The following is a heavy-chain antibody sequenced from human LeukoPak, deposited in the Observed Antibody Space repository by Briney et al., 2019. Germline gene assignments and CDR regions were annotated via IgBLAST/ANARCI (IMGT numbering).Heavy chain of an antibody. Sequence: SETLSLTCTVSGGSISSGSYYWSWLRQPAGKGLEWIGRIYTSGSTNYNPSLKSRVTISVDTSKNQFSLKLSSVTAADTAVYYCAGGGIAAAGTGYWGQGTLVTVSS. V-gene: IGHV4-61*02. D-gene: IGHD6-13*01. CDR2: IYTSGST. CDR1: GGSISSGSYY. J-gene: IGHJ4*02. CDR3: AGGGIAAAGTGY.